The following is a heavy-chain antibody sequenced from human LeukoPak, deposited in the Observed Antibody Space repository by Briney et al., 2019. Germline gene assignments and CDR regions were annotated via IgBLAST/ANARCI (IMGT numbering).Heavy chain of an antibody. J-gene: IGHJ5*02. CDR1: GYTFTSYY. CDR2: INLSGGST. CDR3: ARVKLSRSSGYSTNWFDP. V-gene: IGHV1-46*01. D-gene: IGHD6-13*01. Sequence: ASVKVSCKASGYTFTSYYMHWLRQAPGQGLGWMEIINLSGGSTRYAQKFQGRVTMTRDTSTSTVYMELSSLRSEDTAVYCCARVKLSRSSGYSTNWFDPGGQGTLVTVSS.